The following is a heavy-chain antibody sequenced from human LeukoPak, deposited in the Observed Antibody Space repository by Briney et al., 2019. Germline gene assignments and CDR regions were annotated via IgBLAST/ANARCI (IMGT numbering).Heavy chain of an antibody. CDR1: GFTFSSYS. CDR3: AKGITFQWLVPSFDY. J-gene: IGHJ4*02. Sequence: HPGGSLRLSCAASGFTFSSYSMNWVRQAPGKGLEWVSGISWNSGSIGYADSVKGRFTISRDNAKNSLYLQMNSLRAEDTALYYCAKGITFQWLVPSFDYWGQGTLVTVSS. CDR2: ISWNSGSI. V-gene: IGHV3-9*01. D-gene: IGHD6-19*01.